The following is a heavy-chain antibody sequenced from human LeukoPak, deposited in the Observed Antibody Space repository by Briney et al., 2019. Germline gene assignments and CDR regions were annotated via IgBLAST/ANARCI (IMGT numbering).Heavy chain of an antibody. CDR3: ARGGGPFDY. Sequence: PGGSLRLSCAASGLTFSRYTMNWVRQAPGKGLEWVSYISSSGDTKYYADSVRGRFTISRDNAKNSLYLQMNSLRAEDTAVYYCARGGGPFDYWGQGTLVTVSS. CDR1: GLTFSRYT. CDR2: ISSSGDTK. D-gene: IGHD3-16*01. J-gene: IGHJ4*02. V-gene: IGHV3-48*04.